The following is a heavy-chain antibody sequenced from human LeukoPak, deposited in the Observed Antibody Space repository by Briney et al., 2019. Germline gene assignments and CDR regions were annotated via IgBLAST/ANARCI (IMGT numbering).Heavy chain of an antibody. J-gene: IGHJ4*02. CDR2: IYYSGST. Sequence: PSETLSLTCTVSGGSISSSSYYWGWIRQPPGKGLEWIGSIYYSGSTYYNPSLKSRVTISVDTSKNQFSLKLSSVTAADTAVYYCAIGDSPYSSGWYERRRYYFDYWGQGTLVTVSS. CDR3: AIGDSPYSSGWYERRRYYFDY. CDR1: GGSISSSSYY. V-gene: IGHV4-39*01. D-gene: IGHD6-19*01.